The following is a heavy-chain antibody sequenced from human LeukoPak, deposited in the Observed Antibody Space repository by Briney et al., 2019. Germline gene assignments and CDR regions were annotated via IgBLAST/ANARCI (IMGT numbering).Heavy chain of an antibody. CDR1: GFPFSGSG. V-gene: IGHV3-73*01. Sequence: PGGSLRLSCAASGFPFSGSGLHWVRQASGKGLEWVGRIRSKANSYATTYAESVKGRFTFSRDDSKNTAYLQMNNLKIEDTAVYYCTRGYSYGYSVDWLDPWGQGTLVTVSS. D-gene: IGHD5-18*01. J-gene: IGHJ5*02. CDR3: TRGYSYGYSVDWLDP. CDR2: IRSKANSYAT.